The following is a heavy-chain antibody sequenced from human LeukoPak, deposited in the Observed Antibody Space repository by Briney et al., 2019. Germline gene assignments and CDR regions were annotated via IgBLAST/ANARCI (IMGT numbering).Heavy chain of an antibody. V-gene: IGHV4-59*01. CDR3: ARVAGWEPPYNWFDP. Sequence: SETLSLTCTVSGGSISSYYWSWIRQPPGKGLEWIGYIYYSGSTNYNPSLKSRVTISVGTSKNQFSLKLSSVTAADTAVYYCARVAGWEPPYNWFDPWGQGTLVTVSS. CDR1: GGSISSYY. J-gene: IGHJ5*02. D-gene: IGHD1-26*01. CDR2: IYYSGST.